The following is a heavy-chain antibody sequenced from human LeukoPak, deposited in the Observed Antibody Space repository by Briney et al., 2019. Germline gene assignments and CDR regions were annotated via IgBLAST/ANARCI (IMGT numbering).Heavy chain of an antibody. D-gene: IGHD6-13*01. J-gene: IGHJ4*02. CDR2: ISGGGGNT. V-gene: IGHV3-23*01. Sequence: PWESLRLSCAASGFTFSTFAMSWIRQAPGKGLEWVSGISGGGGNTYYADSVKGRFTVSRDNSKNTLYLQMNSLRAEDTAVYFCANAYSISWSGFDYWGQGTLVTVSS. CDR3: ANAYSISWSGFDY. CDR1: GFTFSTFA.